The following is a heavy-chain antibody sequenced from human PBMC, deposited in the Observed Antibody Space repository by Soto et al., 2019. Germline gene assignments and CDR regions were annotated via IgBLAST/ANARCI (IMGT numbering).Heavy chain of an antibody. CDR3: AREGLDYWSGYSGIDV. Sequence: QVQLVQSGAEVKKPGASVKVSCKASGYTFPSYGISWVRQAPGQGLEWMGWISAYNGNSNYAQKLQGTVTMTAETATSTAYMELRSLRSDDTAVYYGAREGLDYWSGYSGIDVWGQGTTVTVSS. CDR1: GYTFPSYG. J-gene: IGHJ6*02. CDR2: ISAYNGNS. V-gene: IGHV1-18*01. D-gene: IGHD3-3*01.